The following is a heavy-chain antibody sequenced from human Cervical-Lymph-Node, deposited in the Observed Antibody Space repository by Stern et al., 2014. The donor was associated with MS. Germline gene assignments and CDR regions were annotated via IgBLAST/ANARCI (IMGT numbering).Heavy chain of an antibody. CDR2: IDWDDDK. Sequence: QVTLKESGPSLVKPTQTLTLTCTFSGFSLDTSGKCVSWIRQSPGKALEWLALIDWDDDKHFSTSLKTRLTISKDTPKNQVVLTLTDMEPEDTATYYCAFSSSWAFEKWGQGTQVTVSP. CDR1: GFSLDTSGKC. D-gene: IGHD6-13*01. J-gene: IGHJ4*02. V-gene: IGHV2-70*01. CDR3: AFSSSWAFEK.